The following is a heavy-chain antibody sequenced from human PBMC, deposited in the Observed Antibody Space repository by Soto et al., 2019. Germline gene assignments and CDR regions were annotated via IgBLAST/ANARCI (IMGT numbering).Heavy chain of an antibody. CDR2: IRSKAYGGTT. J-gene: IGHJ6*03. Sequence: PGGSLRLSCTASGFTFGDYAMSWFRQAPGKGLEWGGFIRSKAYGGTTEYAASVKGRFTISRDDSKSIAYLQMNSLKTEDTAVYYCTRDLRYCSSTIFHEGYYYYYHMDVWGQGTTVTVSS. CDR1: GFTFGDYA. CDR3: TRDLRYCSSTIFHEGYYYYYHMDV. V-gene: IGHV3-49*03. D-gene: IGHD2-2*01.